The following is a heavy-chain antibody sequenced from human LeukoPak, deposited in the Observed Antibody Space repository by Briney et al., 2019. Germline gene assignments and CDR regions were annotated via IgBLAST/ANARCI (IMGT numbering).Heavy chain of an antibody. J-gene: IGHJ6*02. CDR1: GFTFDDYS. V-gene: IGHV3-43*02. CDR3: AKARITIFSYGMDV. CDR2: ISGDGSST. Sequence: GGSLRLSCAASGFTFDDYSMHWVRQAPGKGLEWVSLISGDGSSTYYVDSVKGRFTISRDNSKNSLYLQMNSLTTEDTALYYCAKARITIFSYGMDVWGQGPRVTVSS. D-gene: IGHD3-9*01.